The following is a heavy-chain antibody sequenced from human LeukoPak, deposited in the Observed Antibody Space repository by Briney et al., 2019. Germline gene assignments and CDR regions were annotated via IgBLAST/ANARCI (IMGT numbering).Heavy chain of an antibody. CDR1: GFTFTNFA. J-gene: IGHJ4*02. CDR3: AMGYYFDS. Sequence: GGSLRLSCAASGFTFTNFAMTWVRQAPGKGLEWVSGISGSGSNTYYADSVKGRFTISRDNSKNTLYLQMNGLRAEDTAIYYCAMGYYFDSWGQGTLVTVSS. V-gene: IGHV3-23*01. CDR2: ISGSGSNT. D-gene: IGHD3-16*01.